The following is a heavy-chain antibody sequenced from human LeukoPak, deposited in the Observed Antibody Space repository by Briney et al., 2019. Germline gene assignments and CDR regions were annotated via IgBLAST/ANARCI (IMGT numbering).Heavy chain of an antibody. J-gene: IGHJ3*02. CDR3: ARGSAHYGDYGPDAFDI. CDR1: GFTVSSNY. CDR2: IYSGGST. Sequence: GGSLRLSCAASGFTVSSNYMSWVRQAPGKGLEWVSVIYSGGSTYYADSVKGRFTISRHNSKNTLFLQMNSLRAEDTAVYYCARGSAHYGDYGPDAFDIWGQGTMVTVSS. V-gene: IGHV3-53*04. D-gene: IGHD4-17*01.